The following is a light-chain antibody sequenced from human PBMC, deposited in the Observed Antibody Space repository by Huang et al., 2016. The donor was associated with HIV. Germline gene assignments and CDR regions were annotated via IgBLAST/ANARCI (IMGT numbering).Light chain of an antibody. J-gene: IGKJ2*01. V-gene: IGKV3-11*01. CDR2: DAS. Sequence: EIVLTQSPATLSLSPRERATLSCRASQSVSSYLTWYQQKPGQAPRLLIYDASKRATGIPARFSGSGSGTDFTLTISSLEPEDFAVYYCQQRSNWPLMYTFGQGTKLEIK. CDR1: QSVSSY. CDR3: QQRSNWPLMYT.